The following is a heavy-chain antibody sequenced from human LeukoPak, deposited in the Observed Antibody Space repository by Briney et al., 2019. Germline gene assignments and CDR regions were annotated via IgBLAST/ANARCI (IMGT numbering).Heavy chain of an antibody. Sequence: GSLRLSCEASGFTFSDPYMSWIRQPPGKGLEWIGEFNHSGSTYYNPSLKSRVTISVDTSKNQFSLKLSSVTAADTAVYYCRISSNPSYYYYYMDVWGKGTTVTVSS. CDR1: GFTFSDPY. J-gene: IGHJ6*03. D-gene: IGHD4-11*01. CDR2: FNHSGST. V-gene: IGHV4-34*08. CDR3: RISSNPSYYYYYMDV.